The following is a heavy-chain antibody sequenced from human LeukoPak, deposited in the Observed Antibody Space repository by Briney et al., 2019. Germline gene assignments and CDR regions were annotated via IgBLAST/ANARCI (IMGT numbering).Heavy chain of an antibody. CDR3: ARIIVGATIQGFDP. CDR2: ISSSGST. Sequence: PSETLSLTCTVSGDSISSGDYYWSWIRQPAGKGLEWIGRISSSGSTNYNPSLKSRVTISVDTSRNQFSLKLSSVTAADTAVYFCARIIVGATIQGFDPWGQGTLVTVSS. J-gene: IGHJ5*02. D-gene: IGHD1-26*01. CDR1: GDSISSGDYY. V-gene: IGHV4-61*02.